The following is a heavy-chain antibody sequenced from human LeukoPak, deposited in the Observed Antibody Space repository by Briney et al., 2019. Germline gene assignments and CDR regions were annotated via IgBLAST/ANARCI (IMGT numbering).Heavy chain of an antibody. D-gene: IGHD4-17*01. CDR2: IYYSGST. V-gene: IGHV4-59*01. CDR1: GGSISSYY. J-gene: IGHJ6*02. Sequence: SETLSLTCTVSGGSISSYYWSWIRQPPGKGLEWIGYIYYSGSTNYNPSLKSRVTISVDTSKNQFSLKLSSVTAADTAVYYCAREGDYVGTKNYYYYGMDVWGQGTTVTVSS. CDR3: AREGDYVGTKNYYYYGMDV.